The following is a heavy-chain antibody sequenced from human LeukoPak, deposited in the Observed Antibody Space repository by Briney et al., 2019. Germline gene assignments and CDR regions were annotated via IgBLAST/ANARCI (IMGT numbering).Heavy chain of an antibody. J-gene: IGHJ3*02. V-gene: IGHV3-66*01. D-gene: IGHD3-16*01. Sequence: GGSLRLSCATSGFTVSSNYMSWVRQAPGKGLEWVSVIYSGGSTYYADSVKGRFTISRDNSKNTLYLQMNSLRAEDTAVYYCAKDFIYGGWGNGFDIWGQGTMVTVSS. CDR3: AKDFIYGGWGNGFDI. CDR2: IYSGGST. CDR1: GFTVSSNY.